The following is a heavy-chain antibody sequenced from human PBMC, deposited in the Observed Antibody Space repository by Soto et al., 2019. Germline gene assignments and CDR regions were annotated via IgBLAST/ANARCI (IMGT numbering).Heavy chain of an antibody. Sequence: GGSLRLSCAASGFTFSSYAMSWARQAPGKGLEWVSAISGSGGSTYYADSVKGRFTISRDNSKNTLYLQMNSLRAEDTAVYYCAKDPLPLSCSSTSCALPYYFDYWGQGTLVNVSS. CDR3: AKDPLPLSCSSTSCALPYYFDY. CDR1: GFTFSSYA. J-gene: IGHJ4*02. CDR2: ISGSGGST. D-gene: IGHD2-2*01. V-gene: IGHV3-23*01.